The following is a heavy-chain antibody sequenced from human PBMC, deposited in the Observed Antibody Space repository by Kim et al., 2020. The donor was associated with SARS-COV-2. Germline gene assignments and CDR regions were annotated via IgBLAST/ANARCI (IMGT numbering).Heavy chain of an antibody. V-gene: IGHV4-59*13. D-gene: IGHD4-17*01. CDR1: GGSISSYY. J-gene: IGHJ3*02. CDR2: IYYSGST. CDR3: ARGGGDYGGNSGRNAFDI. Sequence: SETLSLTCTVSGGSISSYYWSWIRQPPGKGLEWIGYIYYSGSTNYNPSLKSRVTISVDTSKNQFSLKLSSVTAADTAVYYCARGGGDYGGNSGRNAFDICGQGTMVTVSS.